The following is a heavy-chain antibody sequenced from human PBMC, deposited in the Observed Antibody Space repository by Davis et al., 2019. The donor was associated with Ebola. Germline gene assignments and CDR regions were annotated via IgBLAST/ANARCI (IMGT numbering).Heavy chain of an antibody. CDR2: IKQDGSEK. J-gene: IGHJ3*02. Sequence: GESLKISCAASGFTFSSYWMSCVRQAPGKGLEWVANIKQDGSEKYYVDSVKGRFTISRDNAKNSLYLQMNSLRAEDTAVYYCARDPHDYGVHDAFDSWGQGTMVTVSS. CDR3: ARDPHDYGVHDAFDS. V-gene: IGHV3-7*03. CDR1: GFTFSSYW. D-gene: IGHD4-17*01.